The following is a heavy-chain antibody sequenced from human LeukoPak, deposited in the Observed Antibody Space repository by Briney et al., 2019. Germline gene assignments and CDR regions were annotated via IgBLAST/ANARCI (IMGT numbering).Heavy chain of an antibody. CDR1: GFTFSNYG. D-gene: IGHD6-19*01. J-gene: IGHJ4*02. Sequence: GGSLRLSCAASGFTFSNYGLSWVRQAPGKGLEWVSGITGSGGSTYYADSVKGRFTISRDTSKNTVSLQMNSLRAEDTAVYYCAGDKTTGGWYEFDYWGQGTLVTVSS. CDR2: ITGSGGST. CDR3: AGDKTTGGWYEFDY. V-gene: IGHV3-23*01.